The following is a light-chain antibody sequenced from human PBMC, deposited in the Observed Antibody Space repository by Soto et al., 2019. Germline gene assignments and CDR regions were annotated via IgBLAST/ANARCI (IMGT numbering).Light chain of an antibody. Sequence: LKLSPFALSLSVGDRVTLTCRASQTVSSSLAWYQQKPGKAPNLLIYAASTLETGVPARFGGSGSGADFTLTISCLQSEDFAAYFCQQYAISPQTFGHLTKVDIK. V-gene: IGKV1-9*01. CDR1: QTVSSS. J-gene: IGKJ1*01. CDR3: QQYAISPQT. CDR2: AAS.